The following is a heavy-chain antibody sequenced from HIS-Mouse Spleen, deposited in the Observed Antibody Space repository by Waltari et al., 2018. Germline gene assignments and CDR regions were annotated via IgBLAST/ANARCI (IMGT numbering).Heavy chain of an antibody. Sequence: QVQLQESGPGLVKPSETLSLTCTVSGGSISSYYWSWIRQPAGKGLGWIGRIYTSGSTNYNPSRKSRVTMSGDTSKNQCSLKLSSVTAADTAVYYCARAGTVIAAAGTRAYFQHWGQGTLVTVSS. D-gene: IGHD6-13*01. CDR1: GGSISSYY. CDR3: ARAGTVIAAAGTRAYFQH. V-gene: IGHV4-4*07. CDR2: IYTSGST. J-gene: IGHJ1*01.